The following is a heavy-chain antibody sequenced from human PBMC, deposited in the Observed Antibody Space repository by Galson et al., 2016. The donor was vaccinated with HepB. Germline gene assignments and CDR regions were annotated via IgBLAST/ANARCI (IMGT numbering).Heavy chain of an antibody. CDR2: IRRKAFGGTT. J-gene: IGHJ4*02. V-gene: IGHV3-49*04. CDR3: VRGRIAVAGTGGYYFDH. CDR1: GFAFSDYV. D-gene: IGHD6-19*01. Sequence: SLRLSCAASGFAFSDYVMSWVRQAPGKGLEWLGFIRRKAFGGTTQYAASVKGRFTISRDDSKTTAFLQMNSLKTEDTAVYYCVRGRIAVAGTGGYYFDHWGQGTLVPVSS.